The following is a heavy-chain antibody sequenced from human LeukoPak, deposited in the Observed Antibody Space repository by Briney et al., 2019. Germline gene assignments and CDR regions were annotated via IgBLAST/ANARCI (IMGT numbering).Heavy chain of an antibody. V-gene: IGHV3-23*01. CDR3: AKDWTTVVTPKGKYFDS. CDR2: ISTTGGST. J-gene: IGHJ4*02. D-gene: IGHD4-23*01. CDR1: GFSFNNYA. Sequence: GGSLRLSCAASGFSFNNYAMSWVRQAPGKGLEWVSAISTTGGSTYYADSVKGRFTVSRDNSKNTLSLQMDSLRVEDTALYYCAKDWTTVVTPKGKYFDSWGQGTLVTVSS.